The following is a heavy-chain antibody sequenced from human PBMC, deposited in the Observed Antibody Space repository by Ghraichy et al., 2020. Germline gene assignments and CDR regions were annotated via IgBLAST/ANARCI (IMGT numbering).Heavy chain of an antibody. J-gene: IGHJ4*02. CDR2: ISSTSSYI. D-gene: IGHD3-10*01. V-gene: IGHV3-21*06. CDR3: ARSGWGLGSGFDY. Sequence: GGSLRLSCAASGFTFRTYSMNWVRQAPGKGLEWVSSISSTSSYIYYADSMKGRFTISRDNAKNSLYLQMDSLRAEDTAVYYCARSGWGLGSGFDYWGQGTLGSVSS. CDR1: GFTFRTYS.